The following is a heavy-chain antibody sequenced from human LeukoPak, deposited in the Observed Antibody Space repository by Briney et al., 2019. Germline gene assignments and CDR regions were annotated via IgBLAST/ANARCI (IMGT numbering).Heavy chain of an antibody. CDR3: AREAYNWGDL. CDR2: ISRISTAI. CDR1: GFTFDYFA. Sequence: PGGSLTPSCAASGFTFDYFAMSWVRQTPGKGLEWIAYISRISTAIQYADSVKGRFTISRDNGENSLFLQMNSLRVEDTALYYCAREAYNWGDLWGHRSQVTVSS. D-gene: IGHD5-24*01. J-gene: IGHJ5*02. V-gene: IGHV3-48*01.